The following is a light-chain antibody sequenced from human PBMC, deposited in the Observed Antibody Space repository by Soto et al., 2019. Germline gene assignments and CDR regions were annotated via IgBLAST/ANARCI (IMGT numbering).Light chain of an antibody. V-gene: IGKV3-15*01. Sequence: EIVLTQSPGTLSLSPGEGATLSCRASQSVSSSYIAWYQQKPGQAPRLLIYGASTRATGIPARFSGSGSGTEFTLTISSLQSEDFAEYHCQQYNNWPQTFGQGTKVDIK. J-gene: IGKJ1*01. CDR1: QSVSSS. CDR2: GAS. CDR3: QQYNNWPQT.